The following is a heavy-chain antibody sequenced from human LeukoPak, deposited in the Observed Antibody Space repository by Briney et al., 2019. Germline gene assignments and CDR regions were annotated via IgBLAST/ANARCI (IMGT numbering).Heavy chain of an antibody. J-gene: IGHJ4*02. CDR2: ISYDGSNK. CDR3: ARDRSSSSDFDY. CDR1: GFTFSSYA. Sequence: GGSLRLSCAASGFTFSSYAMHWVRQAPGKGLEWVAVISYDGSNKYYADSAKGRFTISRDNSKNTLYLQMNSLRAEGTAVYYCARDRSSSSDFDYWGQGTLVTVSS. D-gene: IGHD6-6*01. V-gene: IGHV3-30-3*01.